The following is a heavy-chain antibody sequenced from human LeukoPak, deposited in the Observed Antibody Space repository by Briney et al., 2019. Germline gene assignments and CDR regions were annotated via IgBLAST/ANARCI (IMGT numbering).Heavy chain of an antibody. D-gene: IGHD2-21*01. J-gene: IGHJ4*02. V-gene: IGHV3-48*01. CDR3: ARRGDSPLIGDH. Sequence: GGSLRLSCAASGFTFSSYGKNWVRQAPGKGLEWLSYLSNTGNIHYAQSVKGRFTISRDNAKSSLYLQMDGLRAEDTAVYYCARRGDSPLIGDHWGQGILVTVAS. CDR2: LSNTGNI. CDR1: GFTFSSYG.